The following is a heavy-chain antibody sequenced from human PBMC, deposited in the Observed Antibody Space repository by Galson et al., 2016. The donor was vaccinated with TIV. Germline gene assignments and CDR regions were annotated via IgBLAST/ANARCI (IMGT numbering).Heavy chain of an antibody. J-gene: IGHJ5*02. V-gene: IGHV5-10-1*01. CDR3: ARGVSSGSAWLDP. CDR2: IDPTDSYT. Sequence: QSGAEVKKPGESLRISCKGSGYRFTSYWINWVRQMPGKGLEWMGRIDPTDSYTNYSPSFQGHVTISADKSSTTAYLQWRSLKASDTAIYYCARGVSSGSAWLDPWGPGTPVTVSS. CDR1: GYRFTSYW. D-gene: IGHD3-10*01.